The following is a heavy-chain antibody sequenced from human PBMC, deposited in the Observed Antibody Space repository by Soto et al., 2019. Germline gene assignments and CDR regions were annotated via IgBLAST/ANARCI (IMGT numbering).Heavy chain of an antibody. Sequence: ASVKVSCKASGYTFTSYGISWVRQAPGQGLEWMGWISAYNGNTNYAQKLQGRVTVTTDTSTSTAYMELRSLRSDDTAVYYCAREDSSSWYGNWFDPWGQGTLVTVSS. D-gene: IGHD6-13*01. CDR2: ISAYNGNT. CDR3: AREDSSSWYGNWFDP. V-gene: IGHV1-18*04. J-gene: IGHJ5*02. CDR1: GYTFTSYG.